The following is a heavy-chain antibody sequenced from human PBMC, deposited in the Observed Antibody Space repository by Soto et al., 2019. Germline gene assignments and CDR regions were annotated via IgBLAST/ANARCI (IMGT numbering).Heavy chain of an antibody. CDR2: IYYSGST. Sequence: SETLSLTCTVSGGSISSSSYYWGWIRQPPGKGLEWIGSIYYSGSTNSNPSLKGRVTISVATSKNQFSLRLSSVTAADTAVYYCARDGGDDYYYGMDVWGQGTPVTVSS. CDR1: GGSISSSSYY. D-gene: IGHD2-21*02. V-gene: IGHV4-39*07. J-gene: IGHJ6*02. CDR3: ARDGGDDYYYGMDV.